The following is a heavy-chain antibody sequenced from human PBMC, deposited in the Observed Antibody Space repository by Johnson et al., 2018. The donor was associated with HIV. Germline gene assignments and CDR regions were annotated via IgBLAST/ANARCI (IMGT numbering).Heavy chain of an antibody. D-gene: IGHD3-22*01. Sequence: QVQLVESGGGVVRPGGSLRLSCAASRFTFSSYAMHWVRQAPGKGLEWVAVISYDGSHKYYGDSVKGRFTISRDNSKNTLYLQRNSLRDEDTSVYYCARGLTMIVVVDAVDIWGQGTMVTVSS. J-gene: IGHJ3*02. CDR3: ARGLTMIVVVDAVDI. V-gene: IGHV3-30-3*01. CDR2: ISYDGSHK. CDR1: RFTFSSYA.